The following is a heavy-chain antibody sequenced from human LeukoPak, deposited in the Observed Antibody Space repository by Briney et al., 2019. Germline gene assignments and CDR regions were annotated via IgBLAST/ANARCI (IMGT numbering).Heavy chain of an antibody. CDR1: GFTFSSYV. CDR3: AKSRVGYDY. J-gene: IGHJ4*02. CDR2: LTGSGGNT. D-gene: IGHD1-26*01. Sequence: GGSLRLSCAASGFTFSSYVMSWVRQAPGQGLEWVSTLTGSGGNTYYADSVKGRFTISRDNSKNALYLQMNSLRAEDTAVYYCAKSRVGYDYWGQGTLVTVSS. V-gene: IGHV3-23*01.